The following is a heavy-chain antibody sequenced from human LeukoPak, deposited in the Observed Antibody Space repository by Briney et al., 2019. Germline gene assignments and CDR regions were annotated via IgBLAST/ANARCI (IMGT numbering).Heavy chain of an antibody. J-gene: IGHJ4*02. CDR3: ARGDAAMNLVRN. V-gene: IGHV4-59*01. Sequence: SETLSLTCTVSGGSISIYYWSWIRQPPGKGLEWIGYIYYRGSTNYNPSLKSRVTISVDTSKNQFSLKLRSVTAADTAVYYCARGDAAMNLVRNWGQGTLVTVSS. D-gene: IGHD5-18*01. CDR1: GGSISIYY. CDR2: IYYRGST.